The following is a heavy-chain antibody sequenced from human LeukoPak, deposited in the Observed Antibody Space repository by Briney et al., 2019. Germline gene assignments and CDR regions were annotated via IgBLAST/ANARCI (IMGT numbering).Heavy chain of an antibody. D-gene: IGHD3-10*01. CDR1: GGSITSGAYS. CDR2: IYHSGNT. CDR3: ARGSNYYGSGSYET. Sequence: SETLSRTCAVSGGSITSGAYSWNWIRQPSGKGLEWIGYIYHSGNTYYNPSLKSRVTISVDRSKNQFSLKVNSVTAADTAVYYCARGSNYYGSGSYETWGQGTLVTVSS. V-gene: IGHV4-30-2*01. J-gene: IGHJ5*02.